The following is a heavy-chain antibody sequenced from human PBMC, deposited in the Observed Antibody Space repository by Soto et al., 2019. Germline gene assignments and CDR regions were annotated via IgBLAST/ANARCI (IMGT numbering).Heavy chain of an antibody. J-gene: IGHJ6*02. D-gene: IGHD2-2*01. CDR3: ARLSCSSTSCYEGYYYGMDV. V-gene: IGHV5-10-1*01. CDR1: GYSFTSYW. CDR2: IDPSDSYT. Sequence: LGESLKISCKGSGYSFTSYWISWGRQMPGKGLEWMGRIDPSDSYTNYSPSFQGHVTISADKSISTAYLQWSSLKASDTAMYYCARLSCSSTSCYEGYYYGMDVWGQGTTVTVSS.